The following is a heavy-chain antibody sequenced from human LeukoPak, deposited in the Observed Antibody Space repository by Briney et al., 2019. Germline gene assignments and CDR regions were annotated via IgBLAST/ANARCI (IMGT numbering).Heavy chain of an antibody. CDR1: GFTFSSSG. CDR2: IRYDGSNK. CDR3: AKDIGDCSSTSCYRYYFDY. J-gene: IGHJ4*02. Sequence: GGSLRLSCAASGFTFSSSGMHWVRQAPGKGLEWVAFIRYDGSNKYYADSVKGRFTISRDNSKNTLYLQMHSLRAEDTAVYYCAKDIGDCSSTSCYRYYFDYWGQGTLVTVSS. V-gene: IGHV3-30*02. D-gene: IGHD2-2*02.